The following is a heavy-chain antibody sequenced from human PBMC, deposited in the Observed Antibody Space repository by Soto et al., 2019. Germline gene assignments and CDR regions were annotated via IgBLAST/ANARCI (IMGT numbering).Heavy chain of an antibody. CDR3: ARGYSSSSGPHEYYYYGMDV. V-gene: IGHV1-69*01. Sequence: QVQLVQSGAEVKKPGSSVKVSCKASGGTFSSYAISWVRQAPGQGLEWMGGIIPIFGTANYAQKLQGRVTITADESTSTAYMELSSLRSEDTAVYYCARGYSSSSGPHEYYYYGMDVWGQGTTVTVSS. CDR1: GGTFSSYA. CDR2: IIPIFGTA. J-gene: IGHJ6*02. D-gene: IGHD6-6*01.